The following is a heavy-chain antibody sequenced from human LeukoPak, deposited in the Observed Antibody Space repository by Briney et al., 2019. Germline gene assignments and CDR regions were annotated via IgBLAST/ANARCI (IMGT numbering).Heavy chain of an antibody. CDR2: VYYSGST. D-gene: IGHD5-18*01. J-gene: IGHJ4*02. Sequence: PSETLSLTCSVSGDSISTYYWSWIRQPPGEALEWIGYVYYSGSTDYNPSLKSRVTISVDTSKKQFSLNLNSVTAADTAVYYCSASKQLWLRGLFDYWGQGTLVTVSS. CDR3: SASKQLWLRGLFDY. V-gene: IGHV4-59*01. CDR1: GDSISTYY.